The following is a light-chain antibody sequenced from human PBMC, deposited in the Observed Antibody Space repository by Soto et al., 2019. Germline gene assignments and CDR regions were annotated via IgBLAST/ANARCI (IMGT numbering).Light chain of an antibody. CDR2: DAS. J-gene: IGKJ4*01. Sequence: DITMTQSPPSLSASVGDRVTITCQASQDIRNYLNWYQHKPGKAPKVLIYDASNLETGVPSRFSGNGSGTDFTFTISSLQPEDVGRYYCQQYVNLSLTFGGGTKVDIK. CDR3: QQYVNLSLT. V-gene: IGKV1-33*01. CDR1: QDIRNY.